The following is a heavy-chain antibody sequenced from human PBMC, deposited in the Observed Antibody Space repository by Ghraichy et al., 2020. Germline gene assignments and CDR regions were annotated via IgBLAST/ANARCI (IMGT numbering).Heavy chain of an antibody. CDR3: ARLEGAMVTGFDY. J-gene: IGHJ4*02. CDR2: IYYSGST. D-gene: IGHD5-18*01. V-gene: IGHV4-39*01. CDR1: GGSISSSSYY. Sequence: SETLSLTCTVSGGSISSSSYYWGWIRQPPGKGLEWIGSIYYSGSTYYNPSLKSRVTISVDTSKNQFSLKLSSVTAADTAVYYCARLEGAMVTGFDYWGQGTLVTVSS.